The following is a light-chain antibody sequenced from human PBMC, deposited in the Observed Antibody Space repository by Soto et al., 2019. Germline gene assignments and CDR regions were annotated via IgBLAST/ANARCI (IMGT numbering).Light chain of an antibody. Sequence: EIVMTQSPATLSLSPGETATLSCRASQSVSSNLAWYHQKPGQAPRLLIYGAATRATGIPARFSGSGSGTEFTLTISSLQSEDFAVYYCQQYNNWPPLMCTFGQGTKLEI. V-gene: IGKV3D-15*01. CDR2: GAA. CDR1: QSVSSN. CDR3: QQYNNWPPLMCT. J-gene: IGKJ2*02.